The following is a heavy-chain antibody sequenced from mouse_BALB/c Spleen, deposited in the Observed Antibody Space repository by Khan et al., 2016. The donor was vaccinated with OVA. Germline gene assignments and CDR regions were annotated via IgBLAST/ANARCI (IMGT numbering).Heavy chain of an antibody. V-gene: IGHV3-2*02. D-gene: IGHD1-1*01. Sequence: LQQSGPGLVKPSQSLSLTCTVTGYSITSDYAWNWIRKFPGNKLEWMGFISYSGNTNYNPSLKSRISITRDTTKNKFFLQLNSVTIEDTATYYCARVYGGDFDYWGQGTTLTVSS. CDR3: ARVYGGDFDY. CDR2: ISYSGNT. J-gene: IGHJ2*01. CDR1: GYSITSDYA.